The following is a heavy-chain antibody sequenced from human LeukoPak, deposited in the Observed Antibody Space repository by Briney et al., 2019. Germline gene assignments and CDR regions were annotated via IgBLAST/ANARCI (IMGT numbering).Heavy chain of an antibody. Sequence: SDSLSLTCAVYAGSFSAYYCSWIRHPPGKGLEWIGEINHSGSTNYNPSLNSRVTMSIDTSKNHFSLELTSVTAADTGLYYCARGHLSGSGYPWDSWGQGMLVTVSS. CDR3: ARGHLSGSGYPWDS. CDR1: AGSFSAYY. CDR2: INHSGST. V-gene: IGHV4-34*01. J-gene: IGHJ4*02. D-gene: IGHD3-22*01.